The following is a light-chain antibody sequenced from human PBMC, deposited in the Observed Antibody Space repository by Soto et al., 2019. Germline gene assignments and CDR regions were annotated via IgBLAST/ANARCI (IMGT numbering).Light chain of an antibody. Sequence: QSALTQPASVSGSPGQSITISCTGTSSDVGGYNYVSWYQQHPGKAPKLMIYEVSNRPSGVSNRFPGSKSGNTASLTISGLQAEDEADYYCGSYTSSSTVVFGGGTKVTVL. CDR3: GSYTSSSTVV. J-gene: IGLJ2*01. CDR2: EVS. V-gene: IGLV2-14*01. CDR1: SSDVGGYNY.